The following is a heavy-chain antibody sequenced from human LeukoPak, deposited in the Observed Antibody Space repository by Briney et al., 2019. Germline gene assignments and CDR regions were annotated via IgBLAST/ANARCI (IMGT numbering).Heavy chain of an antibody. CDR1: GYTFTGYY. Sequence: ASVKVSCKASGYTFTGYYMHWVRQAPGQGLEWMGWISAYNGNTNYAQKLQGRVTMTTDTSTSTAYMELRSLRSDDTAVYYCASGSSGWYPFNAFDIWGQGTMVTVSS. J-gene: IGHJ3*02. CDR3: ASGSSGWYPFNAFDI. D-gene: IGHD6-19*01. CDR2: ISAYNGNT. V-gene: IGHV1-18*04.